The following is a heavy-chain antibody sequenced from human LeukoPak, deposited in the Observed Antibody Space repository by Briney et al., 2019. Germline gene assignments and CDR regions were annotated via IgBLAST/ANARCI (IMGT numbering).Heavy chain of an antibody. V-gene: IGHV3-21*01. CDR3: ARVRGTCWDFDY. Sequence: PGGSLRLSCAASGFTVSTYTMSWVRQAPGKGRESVSSISSTNIYILYADSVKGRFTISRENAKNSLSLQMNSLRAEDTAVFYCARVRGTCWDFDYWGQGTLVTVSP. J-gene: IGHJ4*02. CDR2: ISSTNIYI. D-gene: IGHD2-15*01. CDR1: GFTVSTYT.